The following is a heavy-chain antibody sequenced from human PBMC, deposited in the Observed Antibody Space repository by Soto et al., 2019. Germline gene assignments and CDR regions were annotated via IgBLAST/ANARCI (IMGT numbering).Heavy chain of an antibody. J-gene: IGHJ6*02. CDR2: IIGSGGTP. V-gene: IGHV3-23*01. D-gene: IGHD5-12*01. Sequence: EVQLLESGGGLVQPGGSLRLSCAASGFTFDIYAMRWVRQAPGKGLEWVSTIIGSGGTPYYADSVKGRFTISRDNSKNKLYVQMNSLKDDDTAEYYCAKHSGYDHYYDMDVWGQGTTVTVSS. CDR3: AKHSGYDHYYDMDV. CDR1: GFTFDIYA.